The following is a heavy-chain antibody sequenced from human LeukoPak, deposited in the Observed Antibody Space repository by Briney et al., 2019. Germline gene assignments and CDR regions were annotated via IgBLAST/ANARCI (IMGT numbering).Heavy chain of an antibody. CDR1: GFTVSSNY. D-gene: IGHD3-22*01. V-gene: IGHV3-53*01. J-gene: IGHJ4*02. Sequence: GGSLRLSCAASGFTVSSNYMNWVRQAPGKGLEWVSVIYSGGSTYYADSVKGRFTISRDNSKNTLYLQMNSLRAEDTAVYYCAKAKIVGTISSLDYWGQGTLVTVSS. CDR3: AKAKIVGTISSLDY. CDR2: IYSGGST.